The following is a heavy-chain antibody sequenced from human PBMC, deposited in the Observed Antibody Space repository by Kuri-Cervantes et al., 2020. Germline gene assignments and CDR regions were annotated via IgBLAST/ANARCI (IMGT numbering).Heavy chain of an antibody. CDR3: AKDATSVIVVVNFDS. D-gene: IGHD3-22*01. J-gene: IGHJ4*02. V-gene: IGHV3-48*01. Sequence: GESLKISCAASGFSFSDYGMNWVRQAPGKGLEWISYISFRSKTIYYADSVKGRFTISRDNAKNSLYLQMNNLRADDTAVYYCAKDATSVIVVVNFDSWGQGTLVTVSS. CDR1: GFSFSDYG. CDR2: ISFRSKTI.